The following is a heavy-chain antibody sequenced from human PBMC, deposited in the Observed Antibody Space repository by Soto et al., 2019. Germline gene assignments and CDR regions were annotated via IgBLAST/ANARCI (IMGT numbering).Heavy chain of an antibody. Sequence: GGSLRLSCAASGFTFRDYSLNWVRQAPGKGLEWVSSITSKSTYIYYADSVKGRFTISRDNAKSSLYLQMDSLRADDTAVYFCARSGVAALDSWGQGTLVTVSS. V-gene: IGHV3-21*06. CDR1: GFTFRDYS. J-gene: IGHJ5*01. D-gene: IGHD2-8*01. CDR2: ITSKSTYI. CDR3: ARSGVAALDS.